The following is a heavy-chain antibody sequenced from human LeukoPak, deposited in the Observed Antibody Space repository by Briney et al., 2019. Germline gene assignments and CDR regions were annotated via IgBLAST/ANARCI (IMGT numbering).Heavy chain of an antibody. V-gene: IGHV3-73*01. CDR2: IRSKANSYAT. Sequence: GGSLRLSCAASGFTFSSYSMNWVRQAPGKGLEWVGRIRSKANSYATAYPASVKGRFTISRDDSKNTAYLQMNSLKTEDTAVYYCTSTYDYVWGSYRYAFDYWGQGTLVTVSS. CDR1: GFTFSSYS. D-gene: IGHD3-16*02. J-gene: IGHJ4*02. CDR3: TSTYDYVWGSYRYAFDY.